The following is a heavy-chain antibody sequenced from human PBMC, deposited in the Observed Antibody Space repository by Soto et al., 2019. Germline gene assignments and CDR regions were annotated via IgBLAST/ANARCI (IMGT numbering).Heavy chain of an antibody. J-gene: IGHJ4*02. V-gene: IGHV3-23*01. D-gene: IGHD3-10*01. CDR3: APHLWFGELYY. CDR1: GFTFSSYA. CDR2: ISGSGGST. Sequence: EVQLLESGGGLVQPGGSLGLSCAASGFTFSSYAMSWVRQAPGKGLEWVSAISGSGGSTYYADSVKGRFTISRDNSKNTLYLQMNSLRAEDTAVYYCAPHLWFGELYYWGQGTLVTVSS.